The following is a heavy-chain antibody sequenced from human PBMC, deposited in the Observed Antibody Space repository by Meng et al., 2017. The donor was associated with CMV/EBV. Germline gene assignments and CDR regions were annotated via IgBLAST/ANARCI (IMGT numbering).Heavy chain of an antibody. V-gene: IGHV3-21*01. CDR2: ISSSSSYI. CDR3: ARDPYSSGWP. D-gene: IGHD6-19*01. J-gene: IGHJ4*02. CDR1: GFTFSSYG. Sequence: LSCAASGFTFSSYGMNWVRQAPGKGLEWVSSISSSSSYISYADSVKGRFTISRDNAKNSLYLQMNSLRAEDTAVYYCARDPYSSGWPWGQGTLVTVSS.